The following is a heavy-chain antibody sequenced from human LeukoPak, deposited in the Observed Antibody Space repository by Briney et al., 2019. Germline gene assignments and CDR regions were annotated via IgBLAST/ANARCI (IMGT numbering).Heavy chain of an antibody. CDR3: ARGLWSLDAFDI. J-gene: IGHJ3*02. CDR1: GVTFSGYS. Sequence: GGSLRLSCAASGVTFSGYSMNWVRQAPGKGLEWVSSISSSSSYIYYADSVKGRFTISRDNAKNSLYLQMNSLRAEDTAVYYCARGLWSLDAFDIWGQGTMVTVSS. CDR2: ISSSSSYI. V-gene: IGHV3-21*01. D-gene: IGHD5-18*01.